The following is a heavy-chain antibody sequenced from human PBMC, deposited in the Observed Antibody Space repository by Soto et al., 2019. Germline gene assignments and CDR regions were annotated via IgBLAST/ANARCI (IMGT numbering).Heavy chain of an antibody. V-gene: IGHV5-10-1*01. CDR1: GYDVTNYL. J-gene: IGHJ6*01. Sequence: ESLKSAFTCYGYDVTNYLINFVLQMHGKGLEWMGRIDPSDSYMSYSPSFEGHVTISVDKYINTAYLQWSDLKASDSGKYFPARRRERKRYGIEVSGQGTTVTV. CDR3: ARRRERKRYGIEV. D-gene: IGHD6-25*01. CDR2: IDPSDSYM.